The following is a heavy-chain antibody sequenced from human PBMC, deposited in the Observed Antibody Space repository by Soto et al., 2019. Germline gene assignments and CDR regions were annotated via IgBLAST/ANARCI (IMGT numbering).Heavy chain of an antibody. J-gene: IGHJ4*02. CDR2: TNPDGSQK. CDR3: ASWGHSLNY. V-gene: IGHV3-7*01. D-gene: IGHD3-16*01. CDR1: GVRFSSSW. Sequence: GGSLRLSCAGSGVRFSSSWMNLVRQAPGKGLEWVANTNPDGSQKYYVDSVKGRFTISRDNARNSFSLEMNSLRAEDTAVYYCASWGHSLNYWGQGTLVTVSS.